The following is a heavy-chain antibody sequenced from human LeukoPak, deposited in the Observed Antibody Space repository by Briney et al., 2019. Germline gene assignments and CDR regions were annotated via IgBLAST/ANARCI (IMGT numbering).Heavy chain of an antibody. J-gene: IGHJ3*02. V-gene: IGHV1-69*13. Sequence: GASVKLSCKASGCTVTSYAISWVRQAPGQGLGWMGGIITIFGAANYAQPFQGRVTITSDDSTSTAYMELRSPVSADTAVYYCARMTTTLLDVSACDIWGQGTMVTVSS. D-gene: IGHD4-11*01. CDR2: IITIFGAA. CDR3: ARMTTTLLDVSACDI. CDR1: GCTVTSYA.